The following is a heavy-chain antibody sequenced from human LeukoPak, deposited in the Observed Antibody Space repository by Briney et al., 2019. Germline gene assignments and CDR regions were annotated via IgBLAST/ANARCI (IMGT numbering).Heavy chain of an antibody. J-gene: IGHJ4*02. Sequence: SKTLTLTCTVSGGSVSTYHWSWIRQSAVKGLEWIGRVHNSGTTNYNPSLESRVTMSVDTSKNQFSLKLRSVTAADTAVYYCARDVLYSYGYSYFDFWGQGTLVTVSS. D-gene: IGHD5-18*01. CDR1: GGSVSTYH. V-gene: IGHV4-4*07. CDR3: ARDVLYSYGYSYFDF. CDR2: VHNSGTT.